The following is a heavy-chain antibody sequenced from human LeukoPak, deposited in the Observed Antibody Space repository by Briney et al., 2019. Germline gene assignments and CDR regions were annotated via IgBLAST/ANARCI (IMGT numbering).Heavy chain of an antibody. J-gene: IGHJ4*02. D-gene: IGHD3-10*01. CDR3: ARDLYYGSGAYYKGWDY. CDR1: GYKFTSYY. V-gene: IGHV1-46*01. CDR2: INPSSGGT. Sequence: GASVKVSCKASGYKFTSYYMHWVRQAPGQGLEWMGIINPSSGGTTYAQKFQGRVTMTRDTSTSTVYMDLSGLRSEDTAVYYCARDLYYGSGAYYKGWDYWGEGTLVTVSS.